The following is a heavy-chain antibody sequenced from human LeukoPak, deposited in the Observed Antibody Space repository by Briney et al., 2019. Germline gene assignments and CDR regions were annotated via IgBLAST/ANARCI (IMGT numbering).Heavy chain of an antibody. J-gene: IGHJ4*02. Sequence: GGSLRLSCAASGFTFSSYAMSWVRQASGKGLEWVSAISGSGGSTYYADSVKGRFTISRDNSKNTLYLQMNRLRAEDTAVYYCAKDPNPFYDFWSGYKWGQGTLVTVSS. V-gene: IGHV3-23*01. D-gene: IGHD3-3*01. CDR2: ISGSGGST. CDR1: GFTFSSYA. CDR3: AKDPNPFYDFWSGYK.